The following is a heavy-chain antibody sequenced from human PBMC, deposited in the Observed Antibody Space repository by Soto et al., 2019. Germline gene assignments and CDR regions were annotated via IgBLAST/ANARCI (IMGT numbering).Heavy chain of an antibody. D-gene: IGHD3-3*01. CDR1: GFTFSSYS. V-gene: IGHV3-48*01. J-gene: IGHJ4*02. CDR3: AKGGAYFWSGYYSLDY. Sequence: GGSLRLSCAASGFTFSSYSMNWVRQAPGKGLEWVSYISSSSSTIYYADSVKGRFTISRDNSKNTLYLQMNSLRAEDTAVYYCAKGGAYFWSGYYSLDYWGQGTLVTVSS. CDR2: ISSSSSTI.